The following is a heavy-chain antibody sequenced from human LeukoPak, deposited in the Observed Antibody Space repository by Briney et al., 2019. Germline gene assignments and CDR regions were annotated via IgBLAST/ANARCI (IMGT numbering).Heavy chain of an antibody. V-gene: IGHV3-48*03. CDR1: GFTFSSYE. D-gene: IGHD3-22*01. CDR3: ARDNYDTSGYYFD. CDR2: ISSGGDTR. J-gene: IGHJ4*02. Sequence: GGSLRLSCAASGFTFSSYEMNWVRQAPGEGLDWVSYISSGGDTRYYADSVKGRFTISRDNAKNSLYLQMNSLRAEDTAVYYCARDNYDTSGYYFDWGEGTLVTVSS.